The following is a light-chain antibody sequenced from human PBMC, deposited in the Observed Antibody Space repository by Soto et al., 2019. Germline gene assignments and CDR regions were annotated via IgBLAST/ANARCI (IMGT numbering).Light chain of an antibody. J-gene: IGLJ1*01. CDR3: SSYTISNTLV. V-gene: IGLV2-14*01. Sequence: QSALTQPASVSGSPGQSITISCTGTSSDVGGYNYVSWYQQYPGKAPKLMIYDVSNRPSGVSNRFSGSKSGNTASLTISGLHAEYEADYYCSSYTISNTLVFGSGTKVTVL. CDR2: DVS. CDR1: SSDVGGYNY.